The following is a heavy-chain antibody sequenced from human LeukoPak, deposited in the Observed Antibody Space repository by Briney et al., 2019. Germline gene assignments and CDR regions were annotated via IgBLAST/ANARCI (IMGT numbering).Heavy chain of an antibody. CDR2: INPNSGGT. D-gene: IGHD5-18*01. J-gene: IGHJ5*02. V-gene: IGHV1-2*02. CDR1: GYTFTGYY. CDR3: ARGSYGRNWFDP. Sequence: ASVKVSCKASGYTFTGYYMHWVRQAPGQGLEWMGWINPNSGGTNYAQKFQGRVNMTRDTSISTAYMELSRLRSDDTAVYYCARGSYGRNWFDPWGQGTLVTVSS.